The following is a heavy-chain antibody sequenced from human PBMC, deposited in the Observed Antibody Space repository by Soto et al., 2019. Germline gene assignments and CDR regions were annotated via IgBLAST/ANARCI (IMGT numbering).Heavy chain of an antibody. V-gene: IGHV1-69*01. Sequence: QVQLVQSGAEVKKPGSSVKVSCKASGGTFSSYAISWVRQAPGKGLEWMGGIIPIFGTANYAQKCQGRVTIAADESTSTAYMELSSLRSEDTAVYYCARGEAAAAGILEYGMDVWGQGTTVTVSS. CDR2: IIPIFGTA. J-gene: IGHJ6*02. CDR1: GGTFSSYA. D-gene: IGHD6-13*01. CDR3: ARGEAAAAGILEYGMDV.